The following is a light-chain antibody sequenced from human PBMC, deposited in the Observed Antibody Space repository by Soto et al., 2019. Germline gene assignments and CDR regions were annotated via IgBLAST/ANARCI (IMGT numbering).Light chain of an antibody. CDR1: SSDVGGYNY. V-gene: IGLV2-14*01. CDR3: SSYTSSSTYV. Sequence: QSALTQPASVSGSPGHSITISCTGTSSDVGGYNYVSWYQQYPGKAPKLMIYEVTNRPSGVSNRFSGSKSGNTASLTISRLHTEDEADYYCSSYTSSSTYVFGTGTKVTVL. CDR2: EVT. J-gene: IGLJ1*01.